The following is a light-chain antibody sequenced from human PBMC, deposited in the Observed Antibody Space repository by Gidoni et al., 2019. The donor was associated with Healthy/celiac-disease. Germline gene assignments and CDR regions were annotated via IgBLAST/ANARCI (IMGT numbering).Light chain of an antibody. J-gene: IGLJ2*01. Sequence: SYELPQPPSVSVSPGQTASITCSGDKVGDKYACWYQQKPGQSPVLVINQDSKRPSGIPERFSGSSTGNTATMTISGTQDMDEDDYYCQAWDSSTGVFGGGTKLTVL. CDR3: QAWDSSTGV. V-gene: IGLV3-1*01. CDR2: QDS. CDR1: KVGDKY.